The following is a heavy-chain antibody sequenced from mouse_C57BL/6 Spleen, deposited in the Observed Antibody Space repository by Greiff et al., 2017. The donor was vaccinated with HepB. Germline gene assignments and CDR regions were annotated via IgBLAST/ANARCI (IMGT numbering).Heavy chain of an antibody. D-gene: IGHD1-1*01. J-gene: IGHJ2*01. CDR1: GYTFTSYW. Sequence: QVQLQQPGAELVRPGSSVKLSCKASGYTFTSYWMHWVKQRPIQGLEWIGNIDPSDSETHYNQKFKDKATLTVDKSSSTAYMQLSSLTSEDSAVYYCASSYGSSDFDYWGQGTTLTVSS. V-gene: IGHV1-52*01. CDR3: ASSYGSSDFDY. CDR2: IDPSDSET.